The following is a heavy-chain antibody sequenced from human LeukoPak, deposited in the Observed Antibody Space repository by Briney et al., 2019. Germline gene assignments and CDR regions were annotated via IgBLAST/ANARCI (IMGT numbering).Heavy chain of an antibody. CDR3: ARGYCSSTSCYMDV. J-gene: IGHJ6*02. CDR2: INAGNGNI. V-gene: IGHV1-3*01. CDR1: GHTSTTYA. Sequence: ASVTVSFKASGHTSTTYAIHWVRQAPGQGLEWMGWINAGNGNIKYSQKFQGRVTITGDTSASTAYMELSSLRSEDTAVYYCARGYCSSTSCYMDVWGQGTTV. D-gene: IGHD2-2*01.